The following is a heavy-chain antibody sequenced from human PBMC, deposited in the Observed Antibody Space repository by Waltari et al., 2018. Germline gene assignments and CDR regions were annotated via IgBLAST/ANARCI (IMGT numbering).Heavy chain of an antibody. J-gene: IGHJ3*02. CDR2: LYLGGTT. CDR1: GFSVSSYY. V-gene: IGHV3-66*01. D-gene: IGHD6-25*01. Sequence: EVQLVESGGGLVRPGGSLRLSCAASGFSVSSYYLIWVRQAPGKGLEWVSVLYLGGTTYYADSVKGRFTMSRDNSNNTVYLQMNSLRGEDTAVYYCARSRAAREINDAFDIWGQGTTVTVSS. CDR3: ARSRAAREINDAFDI.